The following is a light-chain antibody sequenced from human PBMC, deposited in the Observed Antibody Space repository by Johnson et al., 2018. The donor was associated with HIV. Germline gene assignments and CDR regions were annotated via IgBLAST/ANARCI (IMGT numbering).Light chain of an antibody. Sequence: QSVLTQPPSVSAAPGQKVTISCSGSSSNIGNNYVSWYQQLPGTAPKLLIYDNNNRPSGIPDRFSGSKSGTSATLGITGLQTGDDGDYYCATWSGSLNFGTGTKVTVL. J-gene: IGLJ1*01. CDR2: DNN. CDR1: SSNIGNNY. V-gene: IGLV1-51*01. CDR3: ATWSGSLN.